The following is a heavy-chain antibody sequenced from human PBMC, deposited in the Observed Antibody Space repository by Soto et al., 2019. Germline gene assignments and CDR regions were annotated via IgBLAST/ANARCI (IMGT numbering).Heavy chain of an antibody. CDR3: AREDGYNDY. V-gene: IGHV3-7*01. CDR2: IKQDGSEI. J-gene: IGHJ4*02. D-gene: IGHD6-25*01. Sequence: PGGSLRLSCAASGFTFDDYAMHWVRQAPGKGLEWVANIKQDGSEICYVDSVKGRFTISRDNAKNSLYLQMNSLRAEDTAVYYCAREDGYNDYWGQGTLVTVSS. CDR1: GFTFDDYA.